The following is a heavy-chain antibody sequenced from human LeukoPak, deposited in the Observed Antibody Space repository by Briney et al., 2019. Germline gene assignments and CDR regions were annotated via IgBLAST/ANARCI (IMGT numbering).Heavy chain of an antibody. Sequence: ASVKVSCKASGYTFTSYYMHWVRQAPGQGLEWMGWINPNSGGTNYAQKFQGRVTMTRDTSISTAYMELSRLRSDDTAVYYCARARTDIVVVVAASREFWFDPWGQGTLVTVSS. V-gene: IGHV1-2*02. CDR2: INPNSGGT. CDR1: GYTFTSYY. J-gene: IGHJ5*02. D-gene: IGHD2-15*01. CDR3: ARARTDIVVVVAASREFWFDP.